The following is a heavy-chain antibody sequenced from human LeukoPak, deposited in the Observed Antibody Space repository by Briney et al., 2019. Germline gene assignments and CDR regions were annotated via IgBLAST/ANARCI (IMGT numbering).Heavy chain of an antibody. D-gene: IGHD3-22*01. J-gene: IGHJ4*02. CDR2: ISSSSSTL. V-gene: IGHV3-48*01. CDR3: ARSNYYDSSGSSADY. Sequence: GGSLRLSCAASGFTFSSYSMNWVRQAPGKGLEWVSYISSSSSTLYYADSVKGRFTISRDNAKNSLYLQMNSLRAEDTAVYYCARSNYYDSSGSSADYWGQGTLVTVSS. CDR1: GFTFSSYS.